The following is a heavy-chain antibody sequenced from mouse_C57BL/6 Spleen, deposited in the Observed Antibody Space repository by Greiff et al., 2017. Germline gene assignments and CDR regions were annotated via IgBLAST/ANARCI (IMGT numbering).Heavy chain of an antibody. CDR2: INPNNGGT. J-gene: IGHJ2*01. V-gene: IGHV1-22*01. Sequence: VQLKQSGPALVKPGASVKMSCKASGYTFTDYTMHWVKQSHGKSLEWIGYINPNNGGTSYNQKFKGKATLTVNKSCSTAYMEVRCLTSEDSAVYYCARSPPFDYWGQGITLTVSS. CDR1: GYTFTDYT. CDR3: ARSPPFDY.